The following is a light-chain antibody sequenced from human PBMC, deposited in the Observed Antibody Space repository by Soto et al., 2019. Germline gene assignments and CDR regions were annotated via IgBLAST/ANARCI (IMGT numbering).Light chain of an antibody. CDR1: QSVSSSY. Sequence: EIVLTQSPGTLSLSPGERATLSCRASQSVSSSYLAWYQQTPGQAPRLLFYGASSRATGIPDRFSGSGSGTDFTLTISRREHEDFAVYYCQQYGSSPPFTFGPGTKVDIK. J-gene: IGKJ3*01. CDR2: GAS. CDR3: QQYGSSPPFT. V-gene: IGKV3-20*01.